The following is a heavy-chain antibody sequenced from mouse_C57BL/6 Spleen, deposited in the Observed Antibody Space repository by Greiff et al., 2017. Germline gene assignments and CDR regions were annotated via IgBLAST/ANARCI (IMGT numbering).Heavy chain of an antibody. Sequence: EVHLVESGGGLVKPGGSLKLSCAASGFTFSSYAMSWVRQTPEKRLEWVATISDGGSYTYYPDNVKGRFTISRDNAKNNLYLQMSHLKSEDTAMYYCARDRGTTVVNYFDYWGQGTTLTVSS. D-gene: IGHD1-1*01. CDR3: ARDRGTTVVNYFDY. CDR1: GFTFSSYA. CDR2: ISDGGSYT. J-gene: IGHJ2*01. V-gene: IGHV5-4*01.